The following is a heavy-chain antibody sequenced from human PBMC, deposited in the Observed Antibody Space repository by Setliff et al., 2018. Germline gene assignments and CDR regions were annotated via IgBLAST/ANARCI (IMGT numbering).Heavy chain of an antibody. CDR2: INGNSGVT. D-gene: IGHD2-21*02. CDR3: AQTKGFVDGYLDP. J-gene: IGHJ5*02. CDR1: GFGFTTFG. V-gene: IGHV1-2*02. Sequence: GASVKVSCKTSGFGFTTFGFSWVRQAPGQGLEWMGWINGNSGVTKYAQKFQGRVTMTSETSISIVYMDLTRLTSDDTAVYYCAQTKGFVDGYLDPWGQGTLVTVSS.